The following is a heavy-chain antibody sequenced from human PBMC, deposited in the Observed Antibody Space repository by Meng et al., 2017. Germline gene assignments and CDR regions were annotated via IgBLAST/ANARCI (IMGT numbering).Heavy chain of an antibody. D-gene: IGHD3-10*01. CDR1: GGSISSNGYY. CDR2: IYHSGST. CDR3: ARRRGGSGRDC. Sequence: QLQLQESGPGLVKPSETLSLPCTVSGGSISSNGYYWDWVRQPPGKGLELIGAIYHSGSTSYNPSLQSRVTMFVDTSKNQFSLMLTSVTATDTAVYYRARRRGGSGRDCWGQGTLVTVSS. V-gene: IGHV4-39*01. J-gene: IGHJ4*02.